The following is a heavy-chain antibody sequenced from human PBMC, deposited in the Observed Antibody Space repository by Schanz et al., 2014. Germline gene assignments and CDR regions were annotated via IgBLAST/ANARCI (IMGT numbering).Heavy chain of an antibody. Sequence: VQLVESGGDLVKPGGSLRLSCEASGFTFSNYGMNWVRQAPGKGLEWISGIGGSGDSTHYADSVKGRFIISRDNSKNTLYLQVNSLRAEDTAVYYCARDGDFDYWGQGTLVTVSS. V-gene: IGHV3-23*04. CDR3: ARDGDFDY. CDR1: GFTFSNYG. CDR2: IGGSGDST. J-gene: IGHJ4*02.